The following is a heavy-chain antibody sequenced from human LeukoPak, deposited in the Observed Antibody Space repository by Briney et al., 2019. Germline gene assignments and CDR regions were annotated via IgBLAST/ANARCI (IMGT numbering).Heavy chain of an antibody. D-gene: IGHD3-16*02. CDR1: GFTFSSYA. CDR3: AKDLVLSEYYDYVWGSYRYEGGDYFDY. J-gene: IGHJ4*03. Sequence: PGGSLRLSCAASGFTFSSYAMSWVRQAPGKGLEWVSAISGSGGSTYYADSVKGRFTISRDNSKNTLYLQMNSLRAEDTAVYYCAKDLVLSEYYDYVWGSYRYEGGDYFDYWGQGTTVTVSS. CDR2: ISGSGGST. V-gene: IGHV3-23*01.